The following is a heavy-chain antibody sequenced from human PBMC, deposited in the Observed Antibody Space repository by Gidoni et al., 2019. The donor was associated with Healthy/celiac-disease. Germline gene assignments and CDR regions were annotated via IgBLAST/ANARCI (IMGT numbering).Heavy chain of an antibody. V-gene: IGHV1-69*01. J-gene: IGHJ5*02. Sequence: QVQLVQSGAEVKKPGSSVKVSCKASGGTFSSYAISWVRQAPGQGLEWMGGIIPIFGTANYAQKFQGRVTITADESTSTAYMELSSLRSEDTAVYYCADAGGYCSGGSCYDNWFDPWGQGTLVTVSS. CDR2: IIPIFGTA. CDR1: GGTFSSYA. CDR3: ADAGGYCSGGSCYDNWFDP. D-gene: IGHD2-15*01.